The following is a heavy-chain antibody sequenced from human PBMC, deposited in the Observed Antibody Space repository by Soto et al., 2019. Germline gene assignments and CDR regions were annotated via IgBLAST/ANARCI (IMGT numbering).Heavy chain of an antibody. J-gene: IGHJ4*02. V-gene: IGHV2-5*02. CDR3: AHRGYYDSSGYYRIDY. D-gene: IGHD3-22*01. Sequence: QITLKDSGPTLVKPTQTLTLTCTFSGFSLSTSGVGVGWIRQPPGKALEWLALIYWDDDKRYSPSLKSRLTITKDTSKNQVVLTMTNMDPVDTATYYCAHRGYYDSSGYYRIDYWGQGTLVTVSS. CDR1: GFSLSTSGVG. CDR2: IYWDDDK.